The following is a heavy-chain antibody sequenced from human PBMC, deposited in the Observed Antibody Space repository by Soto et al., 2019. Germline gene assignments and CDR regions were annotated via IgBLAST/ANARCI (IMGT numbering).Heavy chain of an antibody. D-gene: IGHD2-2*02. J-gene: IGHJ4*02. CDR1: GFTFSTHA. Sequence: EVQLLESGGGLVQPGGSLRLSCAVSGFTFSTHAMSWVRQAPGKGLEWVSGSSATGSTTYYADSVKGQFTISRDNSKKTLYLQINSLRAEDTAVYYCANQSKWSSPSCYRVVSTCPLDCWGQGTLVTVSS. CDR2: SSATGSTT. V-gene: IGHV3-23*01. CDR3: ANQSKWSSPSCYRVVSTCPLDC.